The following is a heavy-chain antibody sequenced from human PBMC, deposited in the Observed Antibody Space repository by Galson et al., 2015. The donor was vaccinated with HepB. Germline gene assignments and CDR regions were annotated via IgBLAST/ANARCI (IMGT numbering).Heavy chain of an antibody. CDR1: GGSISSSSYY. CDR2: IYYSGST. V-gene: IGHV4-39*01. Sequence: TLSLTCTVSGGSISSSSYYWGWIRQPPGKGLEWIGSIYYSGSTYYNPSLKSRVTISVDTSKNQFSLKLSSVTAADTAVYYCARVPPHYYYGMDVWGQGTTVTVSS. J-gene: IGHJ6*02. CDR3: ARVPPHYYYGMDV. D-gene: IGHD1-1*01.